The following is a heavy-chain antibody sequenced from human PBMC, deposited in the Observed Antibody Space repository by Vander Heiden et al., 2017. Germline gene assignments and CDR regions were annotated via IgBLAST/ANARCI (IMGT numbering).Heavy chain of an antibody. D-gene: IGHD6-19*01. CDR3: ARSPISVTGFFDS. CDR2: ISRSGATT. V-gene: IGHV3-23*01. CDR1: GFNFNISA. J-gene: IGHJ4*02. Sequence: EVQLLQSGGDLVQPGGALTHSCAASGFNFNISALSWVRQAPGKGLEWVSTISRSGATTYYSDSVKGRFTVSRNNSKNSLYLRMNTVRAEDTALYYCARSPISVTGFFDSWGQGTLVTVSS.